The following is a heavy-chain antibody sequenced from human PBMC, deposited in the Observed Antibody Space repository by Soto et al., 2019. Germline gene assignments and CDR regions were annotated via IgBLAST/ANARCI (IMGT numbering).Heavy chain of an antibody. Sequence: QLQLQESGPGLVKPSETLSLICSVSGGPISSTSYYWGWIRQPPGKGLEWIGNIYYSGGTYYNPSLKSRVRISVDTSKNQFSLKLSSVTAADTAVYYCVRRVDFGVVTRFDPWGQGTLVTVSS. V-gene: IGHV4-39*01. CDR1: GGPISSTSYY. J-gene: IGHJ5*02. CDR2: IYYSGGT. D-gene: IGHD3-3*01. CDR3: VRRVDFGVVTRFDP.